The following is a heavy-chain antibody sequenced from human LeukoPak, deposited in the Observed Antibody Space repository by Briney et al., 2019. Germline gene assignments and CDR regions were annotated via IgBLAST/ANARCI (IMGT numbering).Heavy chain of an antibody. J-gene: IGHJ4*02. D-gene: IGHD3-10*01. CDR2: INPNSGGT. CDR1: GYTFTGYY. Sequence: GASVKVSCKASGYTFTGYYMHWVRQAPGQGLEWMGWINPNSGGTNYAQNFQGRVTMSRDTSISTAYMELSRLRSDDTAVYYCARAVGYGSGTYRQYYFPYWGQGTLVTVSS. CDR3: ARAVGYGSGTYRQYYFPY. V-gene: IGHV1-2*02.